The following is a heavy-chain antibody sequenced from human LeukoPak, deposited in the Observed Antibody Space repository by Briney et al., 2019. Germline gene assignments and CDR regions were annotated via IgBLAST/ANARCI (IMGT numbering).Heavy chain of an antibody. D-gene: IGHD6-19*01. V-gene: IGHV4-4*07. CDR1: GGSIGSYY. CDR3: ARDRKEPGIAVAGTGFDP. Sequence: SETLSLTCTVSGGSIGSYYWSWIRQPAGKGLEWIGRIYTSGSTNYNPSLKSRVTMSVDTSKNQFSLKLSSVTAADTAVYYCARDRKEPGIAVAGTGFDPWGQGTLVTVSS. J-gene: IGHJ5*02. CDR2: IYTSGST.